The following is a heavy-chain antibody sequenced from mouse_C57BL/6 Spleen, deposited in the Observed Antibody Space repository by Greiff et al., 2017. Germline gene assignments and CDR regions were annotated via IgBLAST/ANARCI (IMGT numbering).Heavy chain of an antibody. CDR2: INPNNGGT. Sequence: EVQLQQSGPELVKPGASVKISCKASGYTFTDYYMNWVKQSHGQSLEWIGDINPNNGGTSYNQKFKGKATLTVDKSSSTAYMELRSLTSEDSAVYYCARRGYYGLYAMDYWGQGTSVTVSS. V-gene: IGHV1-26*01. CDR1: GYTFTDYY. CDR3: ARRGYYGLYAMDY. J-gene: IGHJ4*01. D-gene: IGHD1-2*01.